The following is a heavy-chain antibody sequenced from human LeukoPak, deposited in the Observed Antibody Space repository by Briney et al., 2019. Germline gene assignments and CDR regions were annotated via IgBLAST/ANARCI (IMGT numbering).Heavy chain of an antibody. V-gene: IGHV1-24*01. J-gene: IGHJ5*02. D-gene: IGHD5-18*01. CDR2: FDPEDGET. Sequence: VASVKVSCKVSGYTLTELSMHWVRQAPGKGLEWMGGFDPEDGETIYAQKFQGRVTMTEDTSTDTAYMELSSLRSEDTAVYYCARARQLWFWKKRGENWFDPWGQGTLVTVSS. CDR1: GYTLTELS. CDR3: ARARQLWFWKKRGENWFDP.